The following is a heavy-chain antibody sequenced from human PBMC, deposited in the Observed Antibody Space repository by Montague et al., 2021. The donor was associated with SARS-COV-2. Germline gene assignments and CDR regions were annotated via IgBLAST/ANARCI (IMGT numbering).Heavy chain of an antibody. CDR3: ARVKSMITSGGVIVLFDY. V-gene: IGHV4-31*03. CDR1: GGSISSGGYY. CDR2: IYYSGST. D-gene: IGHD3-16*02. Sequence: TLSLTCTVSGGSISSGGYYWSWIRQPPGKGLEWIGYIYYSGSTYYNPSLKSRVTISVDTSKNQFSLKLSSVTAADTAVYYCARVKSMITSGGVIVLFDYWGQGTLVTVSS. J-gene: IGHJ4*02.